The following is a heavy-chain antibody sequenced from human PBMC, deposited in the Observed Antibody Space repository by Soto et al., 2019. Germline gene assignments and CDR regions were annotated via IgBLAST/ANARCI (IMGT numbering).Heavy chain of an antibody. V-gene: IGHV1-69*06. Sequence: SVKVSCKASGGTFSSYAISWVRQAPGQGLEWMGGIIPIFGTANYAQKFQGRATITADKSTSTAYMELSSLRSEDTAVYYCARGYHYDFWSGYLSHYGMDVWGQGTTVTVSS. D-gene: IGHD3-3*01. CDR2: IIPIFGTA. J-gene: IGHJ6*02. CDR1: GGTFSSYA. CDR3: ARGYHYDFWSGYLSHYGMDV.